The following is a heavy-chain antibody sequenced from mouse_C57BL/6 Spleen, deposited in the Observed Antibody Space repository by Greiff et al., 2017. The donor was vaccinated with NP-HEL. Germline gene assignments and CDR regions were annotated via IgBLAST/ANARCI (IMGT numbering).Heavy chain of an antibody. Sequence: EVQLQQSGAELVRPGASVKLSCTASGFNIKDYYMHWVKQRPEQGLEWIGRIDPEDGDTEYAPKFQGKATMTADTSSNKAYLQLSSLTSEDTAVYYCTTALITTVVARGYWGQGTTLTVSS. J-gene: IGHJ2*01. CDR1: GFNIKDYY. V-gene: IGHV14-1*01. D-gene: IGHD1-1*01. CDR3: TTALITTVVARGY. CDR2: IDPEDGDT.